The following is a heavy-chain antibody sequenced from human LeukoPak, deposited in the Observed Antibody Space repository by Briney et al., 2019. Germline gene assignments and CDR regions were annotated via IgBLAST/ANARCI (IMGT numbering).Heavy chain of an antibody. CDR3: VRTVGAGSFEL. V-gene: IGHV4-59*08. CDR1: GGSIIRHY. CDR2: IYYSGST. D-gene: IGHD4-23*01. Sequence: SETLSLTCTVSGGSIIRHYWSWIRQPPGKGLEWIGYIYYSGSTNYNPSLKSAVTISVDTSKKHFSLKLSSVTAADTAVYYCVRTVGAGSFELWGQGTLVTASS. J-gene: IGHJ4*02.